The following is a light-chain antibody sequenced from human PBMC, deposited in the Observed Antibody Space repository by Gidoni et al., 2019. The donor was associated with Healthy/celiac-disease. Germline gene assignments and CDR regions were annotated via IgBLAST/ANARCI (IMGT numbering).Light chain of an antibody. Sequence: QSVLTQPPSASGTPGHRVTISCSGSSSNIGSNTVNWYQQLPGTAPKLLTYSNNQRPSGVPDRCSGSKSGTSASLAISGLQSEDEADYYCAAWDDSLNGVVFGGGTKLTVL. J-gene: IGLJ2*01. CDR3: AAWDDSLNGVV. CDR1: SSNIGSNT. CDR2: SNN. V-gene: IGLV1-44*01.